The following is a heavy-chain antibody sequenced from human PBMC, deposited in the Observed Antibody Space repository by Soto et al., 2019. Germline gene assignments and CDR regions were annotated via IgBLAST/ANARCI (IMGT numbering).Heavy chain of an antibody. CDR1: GFTFSSYA. Sequence: PGGSLRLSCAASGFTFSSYAMSWVRQAPGKGLEWVAAISGSGGSTYYADSVKGRFTISRDNSKNTLYLQMNSLRAEDTAVYYCASSLTLKYYTFWSGYYQAPCWGQGTLVTVPS. J-gene: IGHJ4*02. D-gene: IGHD3-3*01. V-gene: IGHV3-23*01. CDR3: ASSLTLKYYTFWSGYYQAPC. CDR2: ISGSGGST.